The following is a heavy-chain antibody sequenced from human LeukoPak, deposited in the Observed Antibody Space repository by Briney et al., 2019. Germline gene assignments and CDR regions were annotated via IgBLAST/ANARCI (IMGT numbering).Heavy chain of an antibody. CDR2: INPNSGGT. Sequence: SVKVSRQASGYTHTGYHMHWVRQAPGQGLEWMGWINPNSGGTNYAQKFQGRVTMTRDTSISTAYMELSRLRSDDTAVYYCARGVGALHWGQGTLVTVSS. V-gene: IGHV1-2*02. CDR1: GYTHTGYH. CDR3: ARGVGALH. D-gene: IGHD1-26*01. J-gene: IGHJ4*02.